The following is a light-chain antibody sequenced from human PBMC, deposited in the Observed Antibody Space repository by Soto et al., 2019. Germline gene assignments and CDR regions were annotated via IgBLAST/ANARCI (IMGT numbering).Light chain of an antibody. CDR3: SSYTSSSTLDYV. Sequence: SALTQPASVSGSPGQSITISCTGTSSDVGGYNYVSWYQQHPGKAPKLMIYDVSNRPSGVSNRFSGSKSGNTASLTISGLQAEDGADYYCSSYTSSSTLDYVFGTGTKVTVL. J-gene: IGLJ1*01. V-gene: IGLV2-14*01. CDR2: DVS. CDR1: SSDVGGYNY.